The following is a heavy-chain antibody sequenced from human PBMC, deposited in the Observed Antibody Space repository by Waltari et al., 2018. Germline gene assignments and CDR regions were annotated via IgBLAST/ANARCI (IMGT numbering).Heavy chain of an antibody. CDR3: GMRRQSHGRDYYQYHAVDV. Sequence: QVQLVQSGAEVKKPGSSVRVSCKASGGTLSRQARPWGRQVPGHGLEWVGGIITVSRFTSSAQRFQARVTFTADESTDIAYMELTSLTSEDSAVYFCGMRRQSHGRDYYQYHAVDVWGQGTSVTVSS. J-gene: IGHJ6*02. V-gene: IGHV1-69*01. CDR1: GGTLSRQA. D-gene: IGHD5-18*01. CDR2: IITVSRFT.